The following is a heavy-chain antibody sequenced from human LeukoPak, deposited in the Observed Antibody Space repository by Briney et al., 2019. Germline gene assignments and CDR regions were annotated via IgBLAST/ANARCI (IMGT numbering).Heavy chain of an antibody. V-gene: IGHV4-31*02. J-gene: IGHJ3*02. CDR2: ISYSGST. CDR1: GFSISSSDYY. CDR3: ARNFDSYNAFDI. D-gene: IGHD3-22*01. Sequence: SETLSLTCIVSGFSISSSDYYWSWIRQHPTKGLEWIGYISYSGSTYYNPSLKSRVTISVDTSKNHFSLRLSSVTAADTAVYYCARNFDSYNAFDIWGQGTMVTVSS.